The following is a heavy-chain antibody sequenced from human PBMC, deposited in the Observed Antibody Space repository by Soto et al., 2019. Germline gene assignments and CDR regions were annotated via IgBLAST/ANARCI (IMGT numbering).Heavy chain of an antibody. Sequence: QVQLVQSGAEVKKPGSSVKVCCKASGGTFSSYTISWVRQAPGQGLEWMGRIIPILGIANYAQKFQGRVTITADKSTSTAYMELSSLRSEDTAVYYCARAYYGYSTDYWGQGTLVTVSS. CDR3: ARAYYGYSTDY. CDR1: GGTFSSYT. D-gene: IGHD5-18*01. J-gene: IGHJ4*02. CDR2: IIPILGIA. V-gene: IGHV1-69*02.